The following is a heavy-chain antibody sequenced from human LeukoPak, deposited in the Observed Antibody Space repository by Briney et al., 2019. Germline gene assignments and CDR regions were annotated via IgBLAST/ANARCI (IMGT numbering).Heavy chain of an antibody. Sequence: GGSLRLSSAASGFTFSSYWMSWVRQAPGKGLEWVANIKQDGSEKYYVDSVKGRFTISRDNAKNSLYLQMNSLRAEDTAVYYCARGPRQIVATKWFDPWGQGTLVTVSS. D-gene: IGHD2-15*01. CDR3: ARGPRQIVATKWFDP. V-gene: IGHV3-7*01. J-gene: IGHJ5*02. CDR2: IKQDGSEK. CDR1: GFTFSSYW.